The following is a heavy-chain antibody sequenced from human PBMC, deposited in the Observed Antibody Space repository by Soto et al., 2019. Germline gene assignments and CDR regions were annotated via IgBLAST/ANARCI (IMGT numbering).Heavy chain of an antibody. CDR2: ISAYNGNT. CDR1: GYTFTSYG. J-gene: IGHJ4*02. V-gene: IGHV1-18*01. Sequence: GASVKVSCKASGYTFTSYGISWVRQAPGQGLEWMGWISAYNGNTNYAQKLQGRVTMTTDTSTSTAYMELRSLRSDDTAVYYCVGALGYDSSGSLFDYWGQGTLVTVSS. CDR3: VGALGYDSSGSLFDY. D-gene: IGHD3-22*01.